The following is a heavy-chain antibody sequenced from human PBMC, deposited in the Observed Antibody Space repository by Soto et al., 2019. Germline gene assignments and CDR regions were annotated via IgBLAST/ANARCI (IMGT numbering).Heavy chain of an antibody. CDR2: ISGSGGST. Sequence: GGSLRLSCAASGFTFSSYAMSWVRQAPGKGLEWVSAISGSGGSTYYADSVKGRFTISRDNSKNTLYLQMNSLRAEDTAVYYCAKDINWNYEGSLDYWGQGTLVTVSS. CDR3: AKDINWNYEGSLDY. D-gene: IGHD1-7*01. CDR1: GFTFSSYA. V-gene: IGHV3-23*01. J-gene: IGHJ4*02.